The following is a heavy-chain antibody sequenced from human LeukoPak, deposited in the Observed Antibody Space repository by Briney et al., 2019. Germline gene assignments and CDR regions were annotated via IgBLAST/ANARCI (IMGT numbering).Heavy chain of an antibody. CDR3: ARMDYYDSSGAFDI. CDR2: INHSGST. D-gene: IGHD3-22*01. CDR1: GGSFSGYY. V-gene: IGHV4-34*01. Sequence: SETLSLTCAVYGGSFSGYYWSWIRQPPGKGPEWLGEINHSGSTNYNPSLKSRVTISVDTSKNQFSLKLSSVTAADTAVYYCARMDYYDSSGAFDIWGQGTMVTVSS. J-gene: IGHJ3*02.